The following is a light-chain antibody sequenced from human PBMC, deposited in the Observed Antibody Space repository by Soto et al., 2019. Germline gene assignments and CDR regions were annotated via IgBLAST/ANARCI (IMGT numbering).Light chain of an antibody. V-gene: IGKV1-17*01. Sequence: DIQMTQSPSSLSASVGDRVTISCRASQGINNDLGWDQQKPGKAPKRLIYEASTLQSGVPSRFSGSGSGTEFSITSSSLQPEDFATYYCLQHNDYPRTFGGGTQVAIK. J-gene: IGKJ4*01. CDR2: EAS. CDR1: QGINND. CDR3: LQHNDYPRT.